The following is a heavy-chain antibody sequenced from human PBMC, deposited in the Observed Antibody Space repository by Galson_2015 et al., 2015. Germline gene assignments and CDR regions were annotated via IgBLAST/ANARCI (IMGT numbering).Heavy chain of an antibody. J-gene: IGHJ6*02. CDR1: GYTFTSYG. V-gene: IGHV1-18*01. CDR3: ARLAYCSGGSCSYHGMDV. D-gene: IGHD2-15*01. Sequence: SVKVSCKASGYTFTSYGISWVRQAPGQGLEWMGWISVYNDNTNSAQKLQGRVTMTTDTFTSTAYMELRSLRSDDTAVYYCARLAYCSGGSCSYHGMDVSGQGTPVTVSS. CDR2: ISVYNDNT.